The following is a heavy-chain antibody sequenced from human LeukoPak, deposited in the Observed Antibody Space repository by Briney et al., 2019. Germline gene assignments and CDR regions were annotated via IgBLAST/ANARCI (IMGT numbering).Heavy chain of an antibody. CDR3: ARDVNTIYGRYFDY. J-gene: IGHJ4*02. CDR1: GFTASSNY. D-gene: IGHD3-3*01. V-gene: IGHV3-53*01. CDR2: IYSGGST. Sequence: GGSLRLSCAASGFTASSNYMSWVRQAPGKGLEWVSVIYSGGSTYYADSVKGRFTISRDSAKNSLYLQMNSLRVEDTAVYYCARDVNTIYGRYFDYWGQGTVVAVSS.